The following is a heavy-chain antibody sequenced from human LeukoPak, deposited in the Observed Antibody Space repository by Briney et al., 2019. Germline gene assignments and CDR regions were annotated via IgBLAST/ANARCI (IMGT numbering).Heavy chain of an antibody. CDR1: GFNFSSYA. CDR3: AKTSGYRRFDP. D-gene: IGHD5-12*01. CDR2: ISGSGGST. J-gene: IGHJ5*02. Sequence: GGSLRLSCAASGFNFSSYAMSWVRQAPGKGLEWVSAISGSGGSTYFADPVKGRFTISRDNSKNTLYLQMNSLRAEDTAVYYCAKTSGYRRFDPWGQGTLVTVSS. V-gene: IGHV3-23*01.